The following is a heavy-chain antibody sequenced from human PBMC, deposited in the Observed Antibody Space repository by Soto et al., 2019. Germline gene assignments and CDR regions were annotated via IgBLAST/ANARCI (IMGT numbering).Heavy chain of an antibody. V-gene: IGHV1-69*13. J-gene: IGHJ5*02. CDR3: ARGPVLLFLEWLFGWFDP. D-gene: IGHD3-3*01. CDR2: IIPIFGTA. CDR1: VYTFSRYA. Sequence: SVKVSCKASVYTFSRYAISWVRQATGQGLEWMGGIIPIFGTANYAQKFQDRVTITADESTSTAYMVLSRLRSEDAAVYYCARGPVLLFLEWLFGWFDPWGQGTLVTVSS.